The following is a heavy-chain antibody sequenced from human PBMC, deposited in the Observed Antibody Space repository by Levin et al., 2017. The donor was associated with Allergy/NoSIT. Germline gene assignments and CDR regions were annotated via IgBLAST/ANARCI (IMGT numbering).Heavy chain of an antibody. V-gene: IGHV5-51*01. CDR1: GYSFTNYW. Sequence: GESLKISCKVSGYSFTNYWIGWVRQMPGKGLEWVGIIYPDDSNTIYSPSFQGQATISTDKSISTAYLQWSSLKASDSAIYYCARHDRRITMVRRAPSYYFHKDVWGKGTAVTVSS. D-gene: IGHD3-10*01. CDR2: IYPDDSNT. J-gene: IGHJ6*03. CDR3: ARHDRRITMVRRAPSYYFHKDV.